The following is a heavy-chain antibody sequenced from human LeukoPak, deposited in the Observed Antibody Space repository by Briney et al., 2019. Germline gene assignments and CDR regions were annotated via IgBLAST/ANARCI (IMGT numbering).Heavy chain of an antibody. V-gene: IGHV5-51*01. D-gene: IGHD2-2*01. CDR1: GHSFTNYW. CDR2: IYPGDSDT. J-gene: IGHJ3*02. Sequence: GESLKISCKGSGHSFTNYWIGWVRQMPGGGLEWMGFIYPGDSDTRYSPSFQGQVTISADKSISTAYLLWSTLKASDTAMYYCARRSGYVVVPAATGNAFDIWGLGTMVTVSS. CDR3: ARRSGYVVVPAATGNAFDI.